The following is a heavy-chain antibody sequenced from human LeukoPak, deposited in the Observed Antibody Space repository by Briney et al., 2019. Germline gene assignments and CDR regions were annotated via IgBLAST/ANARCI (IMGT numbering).Heavy chain of an antibody. CDR2: IYTSGST. CDR3: AREVGWPDAGFDY. Sequence: PSQTLSLTCTVSGGSISSGSYYWSWIRQPAGKGLEWIGRIYTSGSTYYNPSLKSRVTISVDTSKNQFSLKLSSVTAADTAVYYCAREVGWPDAGFDYWGQGTLVTVSS. CDR1: GGSISSGSYY. J-gene: IGHJ4*02. V-gene: IGHV4-61*02.